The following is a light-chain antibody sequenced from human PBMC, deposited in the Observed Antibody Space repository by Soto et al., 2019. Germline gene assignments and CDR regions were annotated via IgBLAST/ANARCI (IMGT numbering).Light chain of an antibody. V-gene: IGKV2-30*01. CDR1: QSLVYSDGVTY. J-gene: IGKJ2*01. CDR2: KVS. Sequence: DVVMTQSPLSLPVTLGQPASISCRSSQSLVYSDGVTYLNWFHQRPGQYPRRLFYKVSDRDSGVPDRFSGSASGTDSTLKISRVEAEDVGVYYCMQGTHWPYTFGQGNNLEIK. CDR3: MQGTHWPYT.